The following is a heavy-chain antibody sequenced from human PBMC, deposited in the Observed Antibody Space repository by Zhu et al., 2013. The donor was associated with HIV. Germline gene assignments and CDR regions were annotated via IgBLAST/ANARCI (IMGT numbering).Heavy chain of an antibody. CDR2: ISAYNGNT. J-gene: IGHJ5*02. CDR1: GYTFTSFG. Sequence: QVQLVQSGAEVKKPGASVKVSCKASGYTFTSFGISWVRQAPGQGPEWMGWISAYNGNTNYAQKLQGRVTMTTDTSTSTVYMELRSLRSDDTAVYYCARVRGIVAAGTAFPLDPWGQGTLVTVSS. CDR3: ARVRGIVAAGTAFPLDP. V-gene: IGHV1-18*01. D-gene: IGHD6-13*01.